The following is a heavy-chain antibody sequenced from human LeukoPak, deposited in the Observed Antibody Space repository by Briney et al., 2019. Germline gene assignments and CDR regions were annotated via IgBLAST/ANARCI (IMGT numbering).Heavy chain of an antibody. J-gene: IGHJ1*01. CDR1: GFTFNNYW. D-gene: IGHD2-8*02. CDR2: INKDGSEE. Sequence: GGSLRLSCTASGFTFNNYWMSWVRQTPGKGLEWVANINKDGSEEYYLDSVRGRFTISRDNAKNSLSLQMNSLRGEDTAVYYCARELVVGPAEYFQNWGQGTLVTVSS. CDR3: ARELVVGPAEYFQN. V-gene: IGHV3-7*01.